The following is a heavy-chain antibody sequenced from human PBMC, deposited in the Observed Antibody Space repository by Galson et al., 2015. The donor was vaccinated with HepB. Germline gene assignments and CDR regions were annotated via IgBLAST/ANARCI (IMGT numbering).Heavy chain of an antibody. J-gene: IGHJ6*02. V-gene: IGHV3-7*03. D-gene: IGHD3-10*01. CDR2: IKQDGSEK. CDR1: GFTFSSYW. Sequence: SLRLSCAASGFTFSSYWMSWVRQAPGKGLEWVANIKQDGSEKYYVDSVKGRFTISRDNAKNSLYLQMNSLRAEDTAVYYCAREDITMVRGVIYYYYGMDVWGQGTTVTVSS. CDR3: AREDITMVRGVIYYYYGMDV.